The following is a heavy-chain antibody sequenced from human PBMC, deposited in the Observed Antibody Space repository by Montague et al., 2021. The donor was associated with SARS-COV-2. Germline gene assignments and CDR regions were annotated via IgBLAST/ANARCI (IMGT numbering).Heavy chain of an antibody. CDR3: ARAQKTCFIANCVNYFEV. Sequence: SETLSLTCEVSGGSISSYYWSRIRQSPGKGLEWIGYVHYTGSTKYNPSLKTRVTLSLDTPKKHCSLKLKSVTAADTAVYYCARAQKTCFIANCVNYFEVWGLGALVTVSS. CDR1: GGSISSYY. J-gene: IGHJ4*02. CDR2: VHYTGST. D-gene: IGHD1-1*01. V-gene: IGHV4-59*01.